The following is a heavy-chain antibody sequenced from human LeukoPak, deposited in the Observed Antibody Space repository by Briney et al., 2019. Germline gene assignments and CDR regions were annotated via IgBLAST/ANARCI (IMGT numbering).Heavy chain of an antibody. V-gene: IGHV3-53*01. J-gene: IGHJ6*04. CDR3: ASASGFWDV. CDR1: GFTFSSHG. CDR2: IYSGGST. Sequence: GGSLRLSCAASGFTFSSHGMSWVRQAPGKGLEWVSVIYSGGSTYYADSVKGRFTISRDNSKNTLYLQMDSLRAEDTAVCYCASASGFWDVWGKGTTVTISS. D-gene: IGHD1-26*01.